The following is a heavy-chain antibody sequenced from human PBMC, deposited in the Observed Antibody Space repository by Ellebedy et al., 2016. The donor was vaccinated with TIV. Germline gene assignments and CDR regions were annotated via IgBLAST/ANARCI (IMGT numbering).Heavy chain of an antibody. V-gene: IGHV3-53*01. CDR2: IYSGGST. CDR1: GFTVSGNY. CDR3: ARGRGGFVNPFDV. Sequence: PGGSLRLSCAASGFTVSGNYISWVRQAPGKGLEWVSLIYSGGSTYYAESVKGRFTISRDNAKNSLSLQMNSLRAEDTAVYYCARGRGGFVNPFDVWGQGTLVTVSS. J-gene: IGHJ4*02. D-gene: IGHD3-10*01.